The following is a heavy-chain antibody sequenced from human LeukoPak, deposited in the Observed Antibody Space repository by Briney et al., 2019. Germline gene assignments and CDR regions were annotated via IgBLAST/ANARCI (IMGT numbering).Heavy chain of an antibody. V-gene: IGHV1-69*13. J-gene: IGHJ5*02. D-gene: IGHD4-23*01. Sequence: ASVTVSCKASGGTFSSYAISWVRQAPGQGLEWMGGIIPIFGTANYAQKFQGRVTITADESTSTAYMELSSLRSEDTAVYYCARAVVVTPRWGDNWFDPWGQGTLVTVSS. CDR3: ARAVVVTPRWGDNWFDP. CDR1: GGTFSSYA. CDR2: IIPIFGTA.